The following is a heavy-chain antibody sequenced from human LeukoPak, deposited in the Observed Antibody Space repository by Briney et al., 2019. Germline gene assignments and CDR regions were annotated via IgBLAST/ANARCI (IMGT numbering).Heavy chain of an antibody. Sequence: SETLSLTCPVSGGSISGSSFYWGWIRQPQGKGLEWIGSVYYSGTTYYNPSLKSRVTISVDTSKNQFSLKLDSVIAADTAVYYCVRDRNWGYFDSWGQGILVTVSS. J-gene: IGHJ4*02. D-gene: IGHD7-27*01. CDR1: GGSISGSSFY. CDR3: VRDRNWGYFDS. V-gene: IGHV4-39*07. CDR2: VYYSGTT.